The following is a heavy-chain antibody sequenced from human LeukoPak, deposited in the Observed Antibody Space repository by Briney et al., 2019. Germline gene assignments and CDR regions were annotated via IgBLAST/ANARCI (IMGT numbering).Heavy chain of an antibody. Sequence: SETLSLTCAVSGYSISSGYYWGWIRQPPGKGLEWIGSIYHSGSTYYNPSLKSRVTISVDTSKNQFSLKLSSVTAADTAVYYCAREDIVVVPAAIRMGIWFDPWGQGTLVTVSS. D-gene: IGHD2-2*01. CDR3: AREDIVVVPAAIRMGIWFDP. CDR1: GYSISSGYY. J-gene: IGHJ5*02. CDR2: IYHSGST. V-gene: IGHV4-38-2*01.